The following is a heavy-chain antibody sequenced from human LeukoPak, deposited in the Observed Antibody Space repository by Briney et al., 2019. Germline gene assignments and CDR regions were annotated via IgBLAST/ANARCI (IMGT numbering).Heavy chain of an antibody. V-gene: IGHV1-18*01. CDR2: ISAYNGNT. J-gene: IGHJ4*02. D-gene: IGHD4-17*01. Sequence: GASVKVSWKASGYTFTSYGISWVRQAPGQGLELMGWISAYNGNTNYAQKLQGRVTMTTDTSTSTACMELRSLRSDDPAVYYCATRILGYGDYFDYWGQGTLVTVSS. CDR1: GYTFTSYG. CDR3: ATRILGYGDYFDY.